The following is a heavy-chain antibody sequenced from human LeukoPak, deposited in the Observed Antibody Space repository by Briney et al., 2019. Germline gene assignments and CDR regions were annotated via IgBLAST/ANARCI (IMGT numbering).Heavy chain of an antibody. Sequence: GGSLRLSCAASGFTFISYGMSWVRQAPGKGLEWVSGISGSGGSTSYVDSVKGRFTISRDNSNNTLHLQMNSLRAEDTAVYYCAKRVGLYVFDDWGQGTLVTVSS. CDR1: GFTFISYG. CDR2: ISGSGGST. CDR3: AKRVGLYVFDD. V-gene: IGHV3-23*01. J-gene: IGHJ4*02. D-gene: IGHD3-10*01.